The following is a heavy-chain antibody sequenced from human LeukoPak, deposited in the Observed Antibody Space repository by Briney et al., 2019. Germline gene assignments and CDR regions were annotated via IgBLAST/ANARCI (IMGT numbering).Heavy chain of an antibody. CDR3: ARERNGDFDY. CDR1: GGSFSSYY. V-gene: IGHV4-4*07. D-gene: IGHD7-27*01. CDR2: IYTGGST. Sequence: PSETLSLTCTVSGGSFSSYYWNWIRQPAGKGLEWIGRIYTGGSTNYNPSLKSRLTMSIDTSKNLFSLKLRSVTAADTAVYYCARERNGDFDYWGQGTLVTVSS. J-gene: IGHJ4*02.